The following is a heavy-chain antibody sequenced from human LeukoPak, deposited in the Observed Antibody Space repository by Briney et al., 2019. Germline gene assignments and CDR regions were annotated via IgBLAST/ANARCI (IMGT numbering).Heavy chain of an antibody. V-gene: IGHV3-48*03. J-gene: IGHJ4*02. CDR1: GFRFSSYD. Sequence: GGSLRLSCAASGFRFSSYDMNWVRQAPGKGLEWVSYISSSGTTIYYADSVKGRFTISRDNAQNSLYLHMTSLRAEDTAVYYCARDHYYDSTFDYWGQGTLVTVSS. CDR2: ISSSGTTI. CDR3: ARDHYYDSTFDY. D-gene: IGHD3-22*01.